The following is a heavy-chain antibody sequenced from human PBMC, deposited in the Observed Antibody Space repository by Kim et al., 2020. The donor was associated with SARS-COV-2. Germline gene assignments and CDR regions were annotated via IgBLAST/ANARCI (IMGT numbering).Heavy chain of an antibody. V-gene: IGHV4-34*01. CDR3: ARDRAVTTFYYYYSMDV. Sequence: SRVTISVDTSKNQFSLELSSVTAADTAVYYCARDRAVTTFYYYYSMDVWGKGTTVTVSS. D-gene: IGHD4-4*01. J-gene: IGHJ6*03.